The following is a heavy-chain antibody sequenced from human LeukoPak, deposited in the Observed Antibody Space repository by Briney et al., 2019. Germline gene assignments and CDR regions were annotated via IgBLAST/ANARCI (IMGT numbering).Heavy chain of an antibody. J-gene: IGHJ3*02. CDR3: ASPRAFCSSTSCQTANGAFDI. D-gene: IGHD2-2*01. CDR1: GGTFSSYT. Sequence: SVKVSCKASGGTFSSYTISWVRQAPGQGLEWKGRIIPILGIANYAQKLQGRVTITADKSTSPVYMELSSLRSEHLAVYYCASPRAFCSSTSCQTANGAFDIWGQGTMVTVSS. CDR2: IIPILGIA. V-gene: IGHV1-69*02.